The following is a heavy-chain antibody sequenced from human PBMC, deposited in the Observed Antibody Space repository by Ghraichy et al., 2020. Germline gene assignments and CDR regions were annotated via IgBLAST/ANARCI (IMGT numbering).Heavy chain of an antibody. CDR3: ASHSRDGYNRLDY. CDR1: GGSFSGYY. V-gene: IGHV4-34*01. D-gene: IGHD5-24*01. J-gene: IGHJ4*02. Sequence: SETLSLTCAVYGGSFSGYYWSWIRQPPGKGLEWIGEINHSGSTNYNPSLKSRVTISVDTSKNQFSLKLSSVTAADTAVYYCASHSRDGYNRLDYWGQGTLVTVSS. CDR2: INHSGST.